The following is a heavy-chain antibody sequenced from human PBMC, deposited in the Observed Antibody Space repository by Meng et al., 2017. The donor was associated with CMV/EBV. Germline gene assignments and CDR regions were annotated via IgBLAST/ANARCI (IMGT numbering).Heavy chain of an antibody. CDR1: SFSGDY. CDR3: ARNRQGFRGDYVWNWFDP. Sequence: SFSGDYWSWVRQPPGQALGWVGEINDSGSTTYTPSLKRRVTISVATSKNQFSLKLSSVPAADTAVYSCARNRQGFRGDYVWNWFDPWGQGTLVTVSS. CDR2: INDSGST. J-gene: IGHJ5*02. D-gene: IGHD4-17*01. V-gene: IGHV4-34*01.